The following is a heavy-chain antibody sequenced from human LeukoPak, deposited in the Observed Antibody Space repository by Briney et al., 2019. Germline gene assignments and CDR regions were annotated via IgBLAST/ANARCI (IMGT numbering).Heavy chain of an antibody. CDR2: IYHSGST. CDR1: GGSISSSNW. CDR3: ASLYDSSGHAQDY. D-gene: IGHD3-22*01. J-gene: IGHJ4*02. V-gene: IGHV4-4*02. Sequence: SGTLSLTCAVSGGSISSSNWWSWVRQPPGKGLEWIGEIYHSGSTNYNPSLKSRVTISVDKSKNQFSLKLSSVTAADTAVYYCASLYDSSGHAQDYWGQGTLVTVSS.